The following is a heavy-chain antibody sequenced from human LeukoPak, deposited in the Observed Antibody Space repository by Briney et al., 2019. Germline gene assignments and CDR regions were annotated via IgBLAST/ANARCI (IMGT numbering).Heavy chain of an antibody. CDR2: ISGSGGNT. Sequence: PGGSLRLSCAASGFTFSSYAMSWVRQAPGKGLEWVSAISGSGGNTYHADSVKGRFTISRNRSKNTLYLQMNSLRAEDAAVYYCAKAPVTTCSGAYSYPFDYWGQGTLVTVSS. CDR1: GFTFSSYA. CDR3: AKAPVTTCSGAYSYPFDY. V-gene: IGHV3-23*01. J-gene: IGHJ4*02. D-gene: IGHD2-15*01.